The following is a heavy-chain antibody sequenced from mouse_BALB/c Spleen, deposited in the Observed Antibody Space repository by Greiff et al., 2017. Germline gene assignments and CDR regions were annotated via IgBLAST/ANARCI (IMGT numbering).Heavy chain of an antibody. CDR3: ARGADRYDGGGYAMDY. V-gene: IGHV1S81*02. Sequence: QVQLQQPGAELVKPGASVKLSCKASGYTFPSYWMHWVKQRPGQGLEWIGEINPSNGRTNYNEKFKSKATLTVDKSSSTAYMQLSSLTSEDSAVYYCARGADRYDGGGYAMDYWGQGTSVTVSS. CDR2: INPSNGRT. CDR1: GYTFPSYW. D-gene: IGHD2-14*01. J-gene: IGHJ4*01.